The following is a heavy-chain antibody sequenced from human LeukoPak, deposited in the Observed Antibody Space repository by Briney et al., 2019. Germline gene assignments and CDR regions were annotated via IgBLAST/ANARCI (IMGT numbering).Heavy chain of an antibody. CDR3: ARMSDLSLLFDY. CDR2: MYYSGTT. CDR1: GDSISSGGYS. V-gene: IGHV4-30-4*07. J-gene: IGHJ4*02. D-gene: IGHD3-16*02. Sequence: PSETLSLTCAVSGDSISSGGYSWSWIRQPPGKGLECIGYMYYSGTTYYNPSLKSRVTISVDTSKNQFSLKLSSVTAADTAVYYCARMSDLSLLFDYWGQGTLVTVSS.